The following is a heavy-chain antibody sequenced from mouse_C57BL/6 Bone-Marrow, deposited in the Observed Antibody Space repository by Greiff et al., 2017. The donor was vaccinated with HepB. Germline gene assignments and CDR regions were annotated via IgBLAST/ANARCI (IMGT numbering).Heavy chain of an antibody. CDR2: IYPGSGST. D-gene: IGHD1-1*01. V-gene: IGHV1-55*01. J-gene: IGHJ2*01. Sequence: QVQLQQPGAELVKPGASVKMSCKASGYTFTSYWITWVKQRPGQGLEWIGDIYPGSGSTNYNEKFKSKATLTVDTSSSTAYMQRSSLTSEDSAVYYCARRNSHYYGSSYPFDDWGQGTTLTVSS. CDR3: ARRNSHYYGSSYPFDD. CDR1: GYTFTSYW.